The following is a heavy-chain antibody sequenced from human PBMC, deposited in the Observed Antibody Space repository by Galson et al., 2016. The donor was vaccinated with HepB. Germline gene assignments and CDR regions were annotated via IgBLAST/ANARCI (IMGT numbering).Heavy chain of an antibody. CDR1: GGTFSSYG. V-gene: IGHV1-69*06. J-gene: IGHJ4*02. CDR2: IIPIFDTI. D-gene: IGHD3-22*01. CDR3: ARDRFLRTDHHDSSGYYYLGY. Sequence: SVKVSCKASGGTFSSYGINWVRQAPGQGLEWMGGIIPIFDTIDYAQNFQGRVRITADKSTSTAYMELSSLRSEDTAVYYCARDRFLRTDHHDSSGYYYLGYWGQGTLVTVSS.